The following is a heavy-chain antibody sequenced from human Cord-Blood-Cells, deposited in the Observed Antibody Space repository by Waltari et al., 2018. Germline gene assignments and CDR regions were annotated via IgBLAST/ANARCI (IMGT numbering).Heavy chain of an antibody. J-gene: IGHJ3*02. Sequence: EYMGWINPNSGGTNYAQKFQGWVTMTRDTSISTAYMELSRLRSDDTAVYYCARDVGYSSGWYAFDIWGQGTMVTVSS. D-gene: IGHD6-19*01. CDR3: ARDVGYSSGWYAFDI. V-gene: IGHV1-2*04. CDR2: INPNSGGT.